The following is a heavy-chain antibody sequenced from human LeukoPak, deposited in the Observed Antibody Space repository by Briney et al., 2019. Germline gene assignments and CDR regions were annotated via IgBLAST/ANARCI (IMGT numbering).Heavy chain of an antibody. V-gene: IGHV3-48*03. CDR1: GFTFSSYE. CDR3: AKDGGVRGPDYYYYVDV. Sequence: GGSLRLSCAASGFTFSSYEMNWVRQAPGKGLEWVSYISSSGSTIYYADSVKGRFTISRDNSKNTLYLQMNSLRAEDTAVYYCAKDGGVRGPDYYYYVDVWGKGTTVTISS. D-gene: IGHD3-10*01. J-gene: IGHJ6*03. CDR2: ISSSGSTI.